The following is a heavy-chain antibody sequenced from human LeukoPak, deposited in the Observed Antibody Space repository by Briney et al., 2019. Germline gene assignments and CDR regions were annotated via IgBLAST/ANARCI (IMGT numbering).Heavy chain of an antibody. CDR2: INVDGIST. Sequence: GGSLRLSCAASEFTFSSYWMHWVRQAPGKGLVWVSRINVDGISTTYADSVKGRFTISRDNAKNTLFLQMNSLRAEDTAVYYCARGGYYFDHWGQGTLVTVSS. V-gene: IGHV3-74*01. J-gene: IGHJ4*02. CDR3: ARGGYYFDH. CDR1: EFTFSSYW.